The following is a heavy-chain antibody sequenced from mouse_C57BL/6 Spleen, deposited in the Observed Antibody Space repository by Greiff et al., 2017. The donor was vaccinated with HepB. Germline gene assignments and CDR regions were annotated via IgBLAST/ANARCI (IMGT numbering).Heavy chain of an antibody. CDR3: ERWRLRRPYGYFDV. J-gene: IGHJ1*03. D-gene: IGHD2-4*01. V-gene: IGHV1-9*01. CDR2: ILPGRGST. Sequence: QVQLQQSGAELMKPGASVKLSCKAPGYTFTGYWLEWVKQRPGHGLEWIGEILPGRGSTNYNEKFKGKATSTADTSSNTDYIQLSSLTTEDSAIYYCERWRLRRPYGYFDVWGTGTTDTVAS. CDR1: GYTFTGYW.